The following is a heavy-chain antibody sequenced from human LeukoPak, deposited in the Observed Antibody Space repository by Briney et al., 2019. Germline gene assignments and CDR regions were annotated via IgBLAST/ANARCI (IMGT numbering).Heavy chain of an antibody. CDR1: GSMYNYY. CDR3: ARDRFGGIAARPFDY. CDR2: IHYNGNT. Sequence: SETLSLTCTVFGSMYNYYWSWIRQPPGKGLEWIGYIHYNGNTNYNPSLKSRVTISVDTSKNQFSLKLSSVTAADTAVYYCARDRFGGIAARPFDYWGQGTLVTVSS. J-gene: IGHJ4*02. V-gene: IGHV4-4*08. D-gene: IGHD6-6*01.